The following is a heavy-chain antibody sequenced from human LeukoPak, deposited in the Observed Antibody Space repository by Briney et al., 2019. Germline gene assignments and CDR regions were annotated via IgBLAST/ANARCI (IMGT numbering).Heavy chain of an antibody. CDR3: ARVSRENWSEFFYYYYGMDV. V-gene: IGHV1-8*01. D-gene: IGHD1-1*01. CDR2: MNPNSGNT. J-gene: IGHJ6*02. Sequence: ASVKVSCKASGYTFTSYDINWVRQATGQGLEWMGWMNPNSGNTGYAQKFQGRVTMTRNTSISTAYMELSSLRSEDTAVYYCARVSRENWSEFFYYYYGMDVWGQGTTVTVSS. CDR1: GYTFTSYD.